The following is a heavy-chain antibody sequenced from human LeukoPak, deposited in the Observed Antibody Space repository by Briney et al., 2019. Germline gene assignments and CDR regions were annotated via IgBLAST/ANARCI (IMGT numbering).Heavy chain of an antibody. Sequence: GGSLRLSCTASGFTFGDYAMGWVRQAPGKGLEWVGFIRSKAYGGTTEYAASVKGRFTISRDDSKSIAYLQMNSLKTEDTAVYYCTRDGVDDYVWGSYPLDYWGQGTLVTVSS. V-gene: IGHV3-49*04. CDR2: IRSKAYGGTT. CDR1: GFTFGDYA. D-gene: IGHD3-16*02. CDR3: TRDGVDDYVWGSYPLDY. J-gene: IGHJ4*02.